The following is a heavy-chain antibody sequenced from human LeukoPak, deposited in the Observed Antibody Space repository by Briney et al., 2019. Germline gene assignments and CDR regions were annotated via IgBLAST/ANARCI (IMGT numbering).Heavy chain of an antibody. CDR2: ISAYNGNT. Sequence: ASVKVSCKASGYTFTSYGISWVRQAPGQGLEWMGWISAYNGNTNYAQKLQGRVTMTTDTSTSTAYMELRSLRSDDTAVYYCARDRNDFWSGYPSDYWGQGTLVTVSS. D-gene: IGHD3-3*01. CDR1: GYTFTSYG. V-gene: IGHV1-18*01. CDR3: ARDRNDFWSGYPSDY. J-gene: IGHJ4*02.